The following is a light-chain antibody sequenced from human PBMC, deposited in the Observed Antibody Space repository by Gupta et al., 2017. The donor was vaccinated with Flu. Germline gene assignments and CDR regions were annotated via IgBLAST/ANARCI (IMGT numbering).Light chain of an antibody. CDR2: VRSDGSH. V-gene: IGLV4-69*01. Sequence: QLVLPHSPSASASLGASTTLTCTLSSVHSSYAIAWHQQQPEKVPRYLMKVRSDGSHSKGDGIPDRFSGSSSGAERYLTISSRQAEEEADYYCQTGGTGSHVVFGGGTKLTVL. J-gene: IGLJ2*01. CDR1: SVHSSYA. CDR3: QTGGTGSHVV.